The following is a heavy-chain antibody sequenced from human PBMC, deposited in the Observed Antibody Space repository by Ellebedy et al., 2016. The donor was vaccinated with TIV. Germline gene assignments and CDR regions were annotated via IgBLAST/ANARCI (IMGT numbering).Heavy chain of an antibody. CDR3: VRDLHWAFDI. V-gene: IGHV3-48*02. Sequence: GESLKISCSASGFTFSSFSMNWVRQAPGQGLEWVSYIPRDSDAMSYADSVKGRFTISRDNAKNSLYLQMNSPRDADTAVYYCVRDLHWAFDIWGQGTVVTVSS. D-gene: IGHD1-1*01. CDR1: GFTFSSFS. J-gene: IGHJ3*02. CDR2: IPRDSDAM.